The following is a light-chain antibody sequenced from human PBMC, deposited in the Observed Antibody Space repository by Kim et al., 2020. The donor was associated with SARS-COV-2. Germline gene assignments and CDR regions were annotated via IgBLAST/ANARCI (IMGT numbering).Light chain of an antibody. CDR2: GAS. CDR3: QQYGRPPT. Sequence: EIVLTQSPGTLSLSPGERATLSCRASQSVSSSYLAWYQQKPGQAPRLLIYGASSRATGIPDRFSGSGSGTDFTLTISRLEAEDFAVYYRQQYGRPPTFGQGTKVDIK. CDR1: QSVSSSY. V-gene: IGKV3-20*01. J-gene: IGKJ1*01.